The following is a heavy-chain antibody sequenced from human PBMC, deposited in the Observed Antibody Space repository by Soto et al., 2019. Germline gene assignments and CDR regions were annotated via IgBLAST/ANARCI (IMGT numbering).Heavy chain of an antibody. CDR1: GGSFSGYY. CDR3: ARVGINFWSGYIDY. D-gene: IGHD3-3*01. CDR2: INHSGST. Sequence: PSETLSLTCAVYGGSFSGYYWSWIRQPPGKGLEWIGEINHSGSTNYNPSLKSRVTISVDTSKNQFSLKLSSVTAADTAVYYCARVGINFWSGYIDYWGQGTLVTVSS. V-gene: IGHV4-34*01. J-gene: IGHJ4*02.